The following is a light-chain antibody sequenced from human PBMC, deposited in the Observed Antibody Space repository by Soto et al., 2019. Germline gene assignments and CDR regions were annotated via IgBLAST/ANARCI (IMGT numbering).Light chain of an antibody. Sequence: QSVLTQPPSVSAAPGQRVTISCSGSSSNIGNNFVSWYQQFPGTAPKVLIYGNDKRPSGISDRFSASTSATSATLVITGPLAGDEAEYYCAACASGLTRQYVFGTGTKVTVL. CDR2: GND. CDR3: AACASGLTRQYV. CDR1: SSNIGNNF. V-gene: IGLV1-51*01. J-gene: IGLJ1*01.